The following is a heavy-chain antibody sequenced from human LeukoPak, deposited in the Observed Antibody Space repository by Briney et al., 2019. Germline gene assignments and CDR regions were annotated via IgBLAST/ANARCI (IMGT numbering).Heavy chain of an antibody. J-gene: IGHJ4*02. D-gene: IGHD3-10*01. CDR2: INPSGGST. CDR3: AKDRSGSYYNSNFDY. CDR1: GYTFTGYY. V-gene: IGHV1-46*01. Sequence: ASVKVSCKASGYTFTGYYMHWVRQAPGQGLEWMGIINPSGGSTSYAQKFQGRVTMTRDMSTSTVYMELSSLRSEDTAVYYCAKDRSGSYYNSNFDYWGQGTLVTVSS.